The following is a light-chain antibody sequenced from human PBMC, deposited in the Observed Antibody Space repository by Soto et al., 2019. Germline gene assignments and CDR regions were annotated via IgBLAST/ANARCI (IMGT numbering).Light chain of an antibody. V-gene: IGLV3-21*02. CDR3: QVWDSPSHHEV. CDR2: DDR. Sequence: SYELTQPPSGSVAPGQTARITCGGNNIGSKSVHWYQQKPGQAPVLVVYDDRARPSGIPERFSGSNYGNTATRTIRRVEAGDEADYYCQVWDSPSHHEVSGNRTKVTVL. CDR1: NIGSKS. J-gene: IGLJ1*01.